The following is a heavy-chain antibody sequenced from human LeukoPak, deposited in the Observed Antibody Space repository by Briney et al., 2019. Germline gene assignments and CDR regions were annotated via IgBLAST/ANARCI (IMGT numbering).Heavy chain of an antibody. D-gene: IGHD3-22*01. CDR2: IWYDGSNK. Sequence: PGGSLRLSCAASGFTFSDYYMSWIRQAPGKGLEWVAVIWYDGSNKYYADSVKGRFTISRDNSKNTLYLQMNSLRAEDTAVYYCARDGGYYDSSGYYGLWWGQGTLVTVSS. V-gene: IGHV3-33*08. CDR3: ARDGGYYDSSGYYGLW. CDR1: GFTFSDYY. J-gene: IGHJ4*02.